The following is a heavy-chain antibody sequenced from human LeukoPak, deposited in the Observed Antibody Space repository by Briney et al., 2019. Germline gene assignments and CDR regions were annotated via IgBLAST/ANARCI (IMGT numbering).Heavy chain of an antibody. CDR2: IYYGGSA. D-gene: IGHD3-10*01. CDR3: ARHHPYSSGSSYHDPYFDY. Sequence: PSETLSLTCTVSGVSISSSSDFWGWIRQPPGKGLDWIGSIYYGGSAYYNEPLESRVTISLDTSKNQISLQLSSVTAADTAVYYCARHHPYSSGSSYHDPYFDYWGQGALVTVSS. CDR1: GVSISSSSDF. V-gene: IGHV4-39*01. J-gene: IGHJ4*02.